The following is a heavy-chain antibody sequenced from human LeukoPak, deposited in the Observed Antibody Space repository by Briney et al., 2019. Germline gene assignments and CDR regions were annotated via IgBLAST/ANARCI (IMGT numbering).Heavy chain of an antibody. V-gene: IGHV4-4*07. CDR2: IYTSGST. CDR1: GGSISSYY. J-gene: IGHJ6*03. D-gene: IGHD5-18*01. Sequence: SETLSLTCTVSGGSISSYYWSWIRQPAGKGLEWIGRIYTSGSTNYNPSLKSRVTMSVDTSKNQFSLKLSSVTAADAAVYYCARDRVDTAMVTSYYYYYMDVWGKGTTVTISS. CDR3: ARDRVDTAMVTSYYYYYMDV.